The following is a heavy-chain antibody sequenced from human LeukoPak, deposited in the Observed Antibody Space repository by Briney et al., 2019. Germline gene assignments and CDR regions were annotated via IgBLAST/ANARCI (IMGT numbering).Heavy chain of an antibody. V-gene: IGHV3-30*18. CDR2: ISSDGSSK. J-gene: IGHJ4*02. CDR3: AKDSFPKTPVYYFDS. CDR1: GFTFSSNA. D-gene: IGHD2-15*01. Sequence: GGSLRLSCAASGFTFSSNAMHWVRQAPGKGLEWVASISSDGSSKYYADSVNGRFTISRDNSKTTLYMQMNRLSGEATAVYYCAKDSFPKTPVYYFDSWGQGTLVTVSS.